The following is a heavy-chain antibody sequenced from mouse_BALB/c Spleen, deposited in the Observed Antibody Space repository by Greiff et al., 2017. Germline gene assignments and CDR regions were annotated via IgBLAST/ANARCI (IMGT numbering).Heavy chain of an antibody. J-gene: IGHJ4*01. CDR3: ARSDYDDLYAMDY. Sequence: EVQRVESGGGLVQPGGSRKLSCAASGFTFSSFGMHWVRQAPEKGLEWVAYISSGSSTIYYADTVKGRFTISRDNPKNTLFLQMTSLRSEDTAMYYCARSDYDDLYAMDYWGQGTSVTVSS. V-gene: IGHV5-17*02. CDR2: ISSGSSTI. D-gene: IGHD2-4*01. CDR1: GFTFSSFG.